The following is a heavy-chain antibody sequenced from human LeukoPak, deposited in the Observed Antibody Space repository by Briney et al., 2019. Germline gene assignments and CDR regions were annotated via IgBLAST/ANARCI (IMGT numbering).Heavy chain of an antibody. Sequence: GGSLRLSCAASGFTFSSYSMNWVRQAPGKGLEWVSSISSSSSYIYYADSGKGRFTISRDNAKNSLYLQMNSLRAEDTAVYYCARESSSGIVVAPFDYWGQGTLVTVSS. CDR3: ARESSSGIVVAPFDY. V-gene: IGHV3-21*01. J-gene: IGHJ4*02. D-gene: IGHD2-15*01. CDR1: GFTFSSYS. CDR2: ISSSSSYI.